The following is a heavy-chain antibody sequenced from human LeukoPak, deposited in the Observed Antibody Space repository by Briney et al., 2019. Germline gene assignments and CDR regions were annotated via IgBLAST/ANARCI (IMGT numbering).Heavy chain of an antibody. CDR2: ISSSGSTI. J-gene: IGHJ5*02. D-gene: IGHD3-10*01. CDR1: GFTFSDYY. V-gene: IGHV3-11*04. Sequence: GSLRLSCAASGFTFSDYYMSWIRQAPGKGLEWVSYISSSGSTIYYADSVKGRFTISRDNAKNSLYLQMNSLRAEDTAVYYCARDFQPFGELYGDWFDPWGQGTLVTVSS. CDR3: ARDFQPFGELYGDWFDP.